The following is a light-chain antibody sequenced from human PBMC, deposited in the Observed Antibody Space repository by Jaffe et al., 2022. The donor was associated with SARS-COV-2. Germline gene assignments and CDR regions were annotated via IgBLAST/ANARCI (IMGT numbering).Light chain of an antibody. V-gene: IGKV1-39*01. J-gene: IGKJ1*01. CDR3: QQSYSTPWT. CDR2: AAS. Sequence: DIQMTQSPSSLSASVGDRVSITCRASQRISGYLNWYQQKPGKAPKLLIYAASSLQSGVPSRFSGSVSGTDFTLTITSLQPEDFATYFCQQSYSTPWTFGQGTKVEIK. CDR1: QRISGY.